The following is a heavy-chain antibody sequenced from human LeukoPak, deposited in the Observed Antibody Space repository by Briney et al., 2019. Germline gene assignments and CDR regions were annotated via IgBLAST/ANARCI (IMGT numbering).Heavy chain of an antibody. V-gene: IGHV3-64*02. J-gene: IGHJ4*02. CDR1: GFTFSTYA. Sequence: GGSLRLSCAASGFTFSTYAMHWVRQAPGKGLEYVSAITGNGGSTYYADSVKGRFTISGDNSKNTLYLQMGSLRTEDMAVYYCARIWQWLALDYWGQGTLVTVSS. D-gene: IGHD6-19*01. CDR3: ARIWQWLALDY. CDR2: ITGNGGST.